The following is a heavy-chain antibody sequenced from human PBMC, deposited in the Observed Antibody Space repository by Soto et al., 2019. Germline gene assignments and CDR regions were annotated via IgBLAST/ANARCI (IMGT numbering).Heavy chain of an antibody. D-gene: IGHD5-18*01. V-gene: IGHV4-4*02. CDR2: IYHSGST. Sequence: QVQLQESGPGLVKPSGTLSLTCAVSGGSISSSNWWSWVRQPPGQGLEWIGEIYHSGSTNYNPSLKSRVTISLDKSKNQFSLKLSSVTAADTAVYYCARGVVRWIQLWASFDYWGQGTLVTVSS. CDR3: ARGVVRWIQLWASFDY. CDR1: GGSISSSNW. J-gene: IGHJ4*02.